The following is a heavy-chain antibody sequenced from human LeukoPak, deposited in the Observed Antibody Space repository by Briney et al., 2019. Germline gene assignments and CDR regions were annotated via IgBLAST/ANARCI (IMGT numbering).Heavy chain of an antibody. CDR1: GFTFSSYA. V-gene: IGHV3-30*04. D-gene: IGHD2-8*01. CDR2: ISYDGSNK. J-gene: IGHJ4*02. Sequence: SLRLSCAASGFTFSSYAMHWVRQAPGKGLEWVAVISYDGSNKYYADSVKGRFTISRDNSKNTLYLQMNSLRAEDTAVYYCARVRYCTNGVCRPPGDYWGQGTLVTVSS. CDR3: ARVRYCTNGVCRPPGDY.